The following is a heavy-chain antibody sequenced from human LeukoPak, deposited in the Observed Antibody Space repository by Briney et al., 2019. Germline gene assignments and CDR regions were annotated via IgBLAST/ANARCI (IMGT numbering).Heavy chain of an antibody. Sequence: GGFLRLSCVGSGFSFDDYGMNWVRQAPGKGLEWVSGINFNSASTVYAESVRGRFTISRDNAKNSLYLQMTSLRVEDTALYYCARDVGFTGQNYHYYMNVWGEGTTVIVSS. CDR2: INFNSAST. CDR3: ARDVGFTGQNYHYYMNV. D-gene: IGHD3-16*01. CDR1: GFSFDDYG. J-gene: IGHJ6*03. V-gene: IGHV3-20*04.